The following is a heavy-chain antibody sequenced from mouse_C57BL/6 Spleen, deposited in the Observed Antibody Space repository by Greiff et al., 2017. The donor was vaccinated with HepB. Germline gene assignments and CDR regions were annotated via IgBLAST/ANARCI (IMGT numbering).Heavy chain of an antibody. CDR2: IDPSDSYT. V-gene: IGHV1-59*01. Sequence: QVQLQQSGAELVRPGTSVKLSCTASGYTFTSYWMHWVKQRPGQGLEWIGVIDPSDSYTNYNQKFKGKATLTVDTSSSTAYMQLSSLTSEDSAVYYCGRGGDYFDDWGKGTTLTVAS. CDR1: GYTFTSYW. J-gene: IGHJ2*01. CDR3: GRGGDYFDD.